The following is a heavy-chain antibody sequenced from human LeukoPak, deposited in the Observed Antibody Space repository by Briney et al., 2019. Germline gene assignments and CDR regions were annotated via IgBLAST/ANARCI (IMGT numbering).Heavy chain of an antibody. D-gene: IGHD3-10*01. CDR2: INPNSGGA. V-gene: IGHV1-2*02. CDR1: GYTFTGYY. Sequence: GASVKVSCKASGYTFTGYYMHWVRQAPGQGLEWMGWINPNSGGANYAQKFQGRVTMTRDTSISTAYMELSRLRSDDTAVYYCARGLAPSITMVRGVAPQKADAFDIWGQGTMVTVSS. CDR3: ARGLAPSITMVRGVAPQKADAFDI. J-gene: IGHJ3*02.